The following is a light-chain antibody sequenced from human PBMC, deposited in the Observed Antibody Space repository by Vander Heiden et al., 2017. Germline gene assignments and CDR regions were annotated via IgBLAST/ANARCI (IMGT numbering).Light chain of an antibody. V-gene: IGLV1-36*01. CDR2: NDD. CDR3: AAWEDSLKAML. Sequence: QSVLTHPPSVSGAPRQRFTISCSGSSSNIGNNAVSWYHQVPGKAPKLLIYNDDRLPSGISDRFAGSKSGTSASLAINGLQSEDEGSFFCAAWEDSLKAMLFGGGTKLRVL. J-gene: IGLJ2*01. CDR1: SSNIGNNA.